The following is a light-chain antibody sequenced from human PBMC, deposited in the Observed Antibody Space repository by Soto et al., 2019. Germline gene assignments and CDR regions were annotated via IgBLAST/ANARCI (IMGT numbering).Light chain of an antibody. CDR1: QSVRSSS. J-gene: IGKJ1*01. Sequence: EIVLTQSPGTLSLSPGERATLSCRASQSVRSSSLAWYQQKPGQAPRLLIYGASSRATGIPGRFSGSGSGTDFTLTISRLEPEDFAVYYCQQYGSSPPRTFGQGTKVEIK. CDR2: GAS. V-gene: IGKV3-20*01. CDR3: QQYGSSPPRT.